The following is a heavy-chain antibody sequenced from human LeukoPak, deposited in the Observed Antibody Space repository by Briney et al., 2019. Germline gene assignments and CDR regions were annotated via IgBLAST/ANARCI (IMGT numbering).Heavy chain of an antibody. Sequence: SGGSLRLSCAASGFTFSDYYMSWVRQAPGKGLECVSYISSSSSHTNYADSVKGRFTISRDNAKNSLYLQMNSLRAEDTAVYYCARDSSIAAASNWFDPWGQGTLVTVSS. CDR2: ISSSSSHT. D-gene: IGHD6-13*01. CDR3: ARDSSIAAASNWFDP. J-gene: IGHJ5*02. CDR1: GFTFSDYY. V-gene: IGHV3-11*05.